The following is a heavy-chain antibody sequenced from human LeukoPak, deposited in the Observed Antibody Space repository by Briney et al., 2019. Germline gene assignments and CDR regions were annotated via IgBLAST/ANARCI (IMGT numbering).Heavy chain of an antibody. D-gene: IGHD3-16*01. J-gene: IGHJ4*02. CDR2: IYYSGST. Sequence: NPSETLSLTCTVPGGSISSYYWSWIRQPPGKGLEWIGYIYYSGSTNYNPSLKSRVTISVDTSKNQFSLKLSSVTAADTAVYYCARLGELSFEGDYWGQGTLVTVSS. CDR1: GGSISSYY. V-gene: IGHV4-59*01. CDR3: ARLGELSFEGDY.